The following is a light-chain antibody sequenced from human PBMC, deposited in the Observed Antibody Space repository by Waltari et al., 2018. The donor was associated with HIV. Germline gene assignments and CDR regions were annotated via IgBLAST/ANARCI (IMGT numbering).Light chain of an antibody. CDR2: DVT. CDR3: ASHAGSKDV. Sequence: QSALTQPPSASGSPGQSVTISCTGTSSDVGAYNYVSWSQQHPGNAPKLMIYDVTKRPPGVPDRFSGSKSGNTAALTVSGLQAKDESDYYCASHAGSKDVFGGGTRLTVL. V-gene: IGLV2-8*01. CDR1: SSDVGAYNY. J-gene: IGLJ2*01.